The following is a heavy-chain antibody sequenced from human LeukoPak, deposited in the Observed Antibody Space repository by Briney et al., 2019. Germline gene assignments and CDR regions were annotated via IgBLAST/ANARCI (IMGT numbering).Heavy chain of an antibody. V-gene: IGHV3-53*01. CDR2: IYSGGIT. J-gene: IGHJ4*02. CDR1: GFTVSSNY. CDR3: ARGYYGSGPDS. Sequence: GGSLRLSCAASGFTVSSNYMNWVRQAPGKGLEWVSVIYSGGITYYADSVKGRFTISRDNSKNTLYLQMNSLRAEDTAVYYCARGYYGSGPDSWGQGTLVTVSS. D-gene: IGHD3-10*01.